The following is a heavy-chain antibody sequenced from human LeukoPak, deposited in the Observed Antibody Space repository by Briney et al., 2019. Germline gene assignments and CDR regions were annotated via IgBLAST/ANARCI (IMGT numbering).Heavy chain of an antibody. CDR1: GFTFSSYS. J-gene: IGHJ4*02. Sequence: PGGSLRLSCAASGFTFSSYSMNWVRQAPGKGLEWVSSISSSSSYIYYADSVKGRFTISRDNAKNSLYLQMNSLRAEDTAVYYCAREYCSSTSCSRGNFDYWGQGTLVTVSS. CDR3: AREYCSSTSCSRGNFDY. CDR2: ISSSSSYI. D-gene: IGHD2-2*01. V-gene: IGHV3-21*01.